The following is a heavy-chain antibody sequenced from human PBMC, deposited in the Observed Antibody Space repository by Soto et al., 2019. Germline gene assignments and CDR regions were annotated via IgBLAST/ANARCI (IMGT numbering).Heavy chain of an antibody. J-gene: IGHJ4*02. CDR1: GGSISSYY. Sequence: SETLSLTCTVSGGSISSYYWSWTRQSPGKGLEWIGYIYYIGTTNYNPSLKSRVTISLDTSKNQFSLKLSSVTAADTAVYYCVRGGGGYGNGMIDYWGQGTLVTVSS. CDR2: IYYIGTT. D-gene: IGHD5-18*01. CDR3: VRGGGGYGNGMIDY. V-gene: IGHV4-59*01.